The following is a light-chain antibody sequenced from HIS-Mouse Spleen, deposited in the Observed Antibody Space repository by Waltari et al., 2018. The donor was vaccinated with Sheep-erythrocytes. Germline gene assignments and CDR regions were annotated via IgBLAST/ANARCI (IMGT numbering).Light chain of an antibody. Sequence: QSALTQPASVSGSPGQSITISCTGTSSDVGSYNLVSWYQQHPGKAPKLMIYEVSKRPSGVPYRFSGSKSGNTASLTVSGLQAEDEADYYCSSYAGSNNLVFGGGTKLTVL. CDR3: SSYAGSNNLV. CDR1: SSDVGSYNL. J-gene: IGLJ2*01. CDR2: EVS. V-gene: IGLV2-23*02.